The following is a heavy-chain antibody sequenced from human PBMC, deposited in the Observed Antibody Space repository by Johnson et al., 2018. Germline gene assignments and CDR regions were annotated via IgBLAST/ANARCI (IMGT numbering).Heavy chain of an antibody. D-gene: IGHD3-22*01. CDR1: GFTFSSYA. CDR2: ISDDGSNK. CDR3: ARAIPPYYYDSSGYSFQH. V-gene: IGHV3-30-3*01. J-gene: IGHJ1*01. Sequence: VQLVETGGGVVQPGRSLRLSCAASGFTFSSYAMHWVRQAPGKGLEWVAVISDDGSNKYYADSVKGRFTISRDNSKNSLYLQMNSLRAEDTAGYYCARAIPPYYYDSSGYSFQHWGQGTLVTVSS.